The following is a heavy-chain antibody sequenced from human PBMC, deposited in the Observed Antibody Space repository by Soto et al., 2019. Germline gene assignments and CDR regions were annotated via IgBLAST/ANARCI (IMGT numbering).Heavy chain of an antibody. D-gene: IGHD3-9*01. CDR1: GGSISSYY. J-gene: IGHJ4*02. CDR3: ASQVEDILTGYYFDY. CDR2: IYYSGST. Sequence: SETLSLTCTVSGGSISSYYWSWIRQPPGKGLEWIGYIYYSGSTNYNPSLKSRVTISVDTSKNQFSLKLSSVTAADTAVYYCASQVEDILTGYYFDYWGQGTLVTVSS. V-gene: IGHV4-59*08.